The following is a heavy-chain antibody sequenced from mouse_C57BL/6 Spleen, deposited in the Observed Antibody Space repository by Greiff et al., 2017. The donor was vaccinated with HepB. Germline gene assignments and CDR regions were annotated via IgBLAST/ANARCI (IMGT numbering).Heavy chain of an antibody. D-gene: IGHD2-4*01. V-gene: IGHV1-80*01. CDR1: GYAFSSYW. CDR2: FYPGDGDT. Sequence: VQLQQSGAELVKPGASVKISCKASGYAFSSYWLNWVKQRSGKGLEWMGQFYPGDGDTNYNGKFKGKATLTADKSSNTAYMQLSSLTSEDSAVYFCARTKGYDSDGFDYWGQGTLVTVSA. J-gene: IGHJ3*01. CDR3: ARTKGYDSDGFDY.